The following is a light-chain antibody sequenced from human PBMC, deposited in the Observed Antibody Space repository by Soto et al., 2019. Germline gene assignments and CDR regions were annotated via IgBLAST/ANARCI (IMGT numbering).Light chain of an antibody. CDR1: SSDVGSYNL. V-gene: IGLV2-23*02. CDR2: EVS. Sequence: QSALTQPASVSGSPGQSITISCTGTSSDVGSYNLVSWYQQHPGKAPKLMISEVSKRPSGISDRFSGSKSGSTVSLTISGLQDEYEADYYCCSYAFTSTHTVFGGGTQLTVL. CDR3: CSYAFTSTHTV. J-gene: IGLJ7*01.